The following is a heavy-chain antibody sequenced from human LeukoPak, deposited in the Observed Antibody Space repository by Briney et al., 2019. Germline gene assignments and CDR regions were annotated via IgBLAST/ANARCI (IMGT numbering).Heavy chain of an antibody. J-gene: IGHJ4*02. CDR2: INSDGSST. CDR3: AKERLAVAGYFDY. Sequence: PGGSLRLSCAASGFTFSSYWMHWVRQAPGKGLVWVSRINSDGSSTSYADSVKGRFTISRDNAKNTLYLQMNSLRAEDTAVYYCAKERLAVAGYFDYWGQGTLVTVSS. D-gene: IGHD6-19*01. CDR1: GFTFSSYW. V-gene: IGHV3-74*01.